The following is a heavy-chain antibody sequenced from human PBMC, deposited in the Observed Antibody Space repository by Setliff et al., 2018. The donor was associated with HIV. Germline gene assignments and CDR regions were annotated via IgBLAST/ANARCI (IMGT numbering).Heavy chain of an antibody. D-gene: IGHD3-10*01. CDR1: GYTFTDYY. CDR3: ARDWAEDYYGSGSFQY. J-gene: IGHJ1*01. CDR2: INPNSGGT. V-gene: IGHV1-2*02. Sequence: ASVKVSCKASGYTFTDYYIHWVRQAPGQGPEWMGWINPNSGGTNYAQNFQGRVTMTRDTSISAAYMELSRLRSDDTAVYYCARDWAEDYYGSGSFQYWGQGTLVTVSS.